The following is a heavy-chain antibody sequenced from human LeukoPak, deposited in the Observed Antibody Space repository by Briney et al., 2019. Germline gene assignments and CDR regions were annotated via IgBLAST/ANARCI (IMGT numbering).Heavy chain of an antibody. CDR3: ARGNYYGSSGYSPYLDY. D-gene: IGHD3-22*01. Sequence: SETLSLTCTVSGGSVSSGSYYWSWIRQPPGKGLEWIGYIYYSGSTNYNPSLKSRVTISVDRSKNQFSLKLSSVTAADTAVYYCARGNYYGSSGYSPYLDYWGQGTLVTVSS. CDR1: GGSVSSGSYY. CDR2: IYYSGST. V-gene: IGHV4-61*01. J-gene: IGHJ4*02.